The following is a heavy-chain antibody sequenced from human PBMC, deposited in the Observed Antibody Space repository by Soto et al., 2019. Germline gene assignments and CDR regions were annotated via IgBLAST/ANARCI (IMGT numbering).Heavy chain of an antibody. D-gene: IGHD3-10*01. CDR2: IYYSGST. CDR1: GGSISSYY. Sequence: QVQLQESGPGLVKPSETLSLTCTVSGGSISSYYWSWIRQPPGKGLGWLGYIYYSGSTNYNPSLKSRVTISVDTSKNQFSLKLSSVTAADTAVYYCARYYGGYSDYWGQGTLVTVSS. CDR3: ARYYGGYSDY. V-gene: IGHV4-59*08. J-gene: IGHJ4*02.